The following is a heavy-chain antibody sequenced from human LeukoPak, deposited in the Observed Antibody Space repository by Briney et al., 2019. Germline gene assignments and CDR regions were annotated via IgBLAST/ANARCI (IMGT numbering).Heavy chain of an antibody. CDR3: AKGQLVADWNDRRQGAFDI. Sequence: GASLRLSCAASGFTFSSYAMSWVRQAPGKGLEWVSAISGSGGSTYYADSVKGRFTISRDNSKNTLYLQMNSLRAEDTAVYYCAKGQLVADWNDRRQGAFDIWGQGTMVTVSS. CDR2: ISGSGGST. J-gene: IGHJ3*02. V-gene: IGHV3-23*01. D-gene: IGHD1-1*01. CDR1: GFTFSSYA.